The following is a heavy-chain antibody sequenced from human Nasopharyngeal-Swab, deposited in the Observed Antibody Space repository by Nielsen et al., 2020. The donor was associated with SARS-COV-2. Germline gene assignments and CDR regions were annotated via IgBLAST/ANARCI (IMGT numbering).Heavy chain of an antibody. Sequence: SETLSLTCAVYGGSFSGYYWSWIRQPPGKGLEWIGEINHSGSTNYNPSLESRVTISVDTSKNQFSLKLSSVTAADTAVYYCARTPTEEKWFGELSGDYWGQGTLVTVSS. CDR1: GGSFSGYY. J-gene: IGHJ4*02. D-gene: IGHD3-10*01. V-gene: IGHV4-34*01. CDR2: INHSGST. CDR3: ARTPTEEKWFGELSGDY.